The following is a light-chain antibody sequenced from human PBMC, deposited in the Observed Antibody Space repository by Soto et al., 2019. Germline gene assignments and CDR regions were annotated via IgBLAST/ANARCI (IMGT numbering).Light chain of an antibody. V-gene: IGLV2-14*01. Sequence: QSALTQPASVSASPRQSITISCTGTSSDVGGYNYVSWYQQHPGKAPKLIIYDVTNRPSGVSNRFSGSKSGNTASLTISGLQAEDEADYYCSSYTSSSALVLFGGGTKLTVL. J-gene: IGLJ2*01. CDR3: SSYTSSSALVL. CDR2: DVT. CDR1: SSDVGGYNY.